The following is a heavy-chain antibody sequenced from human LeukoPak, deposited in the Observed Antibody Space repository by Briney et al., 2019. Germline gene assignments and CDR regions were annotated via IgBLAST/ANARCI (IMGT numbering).Heavy chain of an antibody. CDR3: ARYYYDSGDYLLDY. CDR1: GYTFNRYA. Sequence: ASVKVSCKASGYTFNRYAIHWVRQAPGQRPEWMGWINAANGNTKYSQKFQGSVTITMVTSASTSYMELSSLRSEDTAMYYCARYYYDSGDYLLDYWGQGTLVTVSP. D-gene: IGHD3-22*01. V-gene: IGHV1-3*01. J-gene: IGHJ4*02. CDR2: INAANGNT.